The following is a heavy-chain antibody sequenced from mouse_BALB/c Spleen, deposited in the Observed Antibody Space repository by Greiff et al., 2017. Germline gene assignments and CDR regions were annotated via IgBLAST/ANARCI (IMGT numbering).Heavy chain of an antibody. CDR1: GFTFSDYS. Sequence: EVKLMESGGGLVKPGGSLKLSCAASGFTFSDYSMYWVRQTPEKRLEWVATISDGGSYTYYPDSVKGRFTISRDNAKNNLYLQMSSLKSEDTAMYYCARDLYYYGSSPSYAMDYWGQGTSVTVSS. V-gene: IGHV5-4*02. CDR2: ISDGGSYT. J-gene: IGHJ4*01. D-gene: IGHD1-1*01. CDR3: ARDLYYYGSSPSYAMDY.